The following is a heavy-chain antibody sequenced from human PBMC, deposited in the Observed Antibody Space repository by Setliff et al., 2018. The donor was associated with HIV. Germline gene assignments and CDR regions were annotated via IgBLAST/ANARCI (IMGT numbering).Heavy chain of an antibody. Sequence: LSLTCAVSGYYISGGYYWCWIRQSPGKGLEWIGCIFNSGQTYYNPSLNSRIAISMDTSENQFSLRLTSVTAADTALYFCARAPPGIQLLTTTNGPYYFDFWGQGTMVTVSS. CDR2: IFNSGQT. CDR3: ARAPPGIQLLTTTNGPYYFDF. D-gene: IGHD1-1*01. V-gene: IGHV4-38-2*01. J-gene: IGHJ4*03. CDR1: GYYISGGYY.